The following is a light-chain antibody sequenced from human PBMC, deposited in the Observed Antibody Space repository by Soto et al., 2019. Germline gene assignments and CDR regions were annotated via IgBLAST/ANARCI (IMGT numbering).Light chain of an antibody. V-gene: IGKV2-29*02. CDR2: GVS. CDR1: QSLLLNSDGKTY. J-gene: IGKJ4*01. CDR3: MQALQTRLT. Sequence: MTQTPLSLSVAAGQPAAISSKSSQSLLLNSDGKTYLHWFLQRPGQPPQPLIFGVSTRLSGVAERFSGSGTETDFTLKISRVEAEDVGVYYCMQALQTRLTFGGGTKVDIK.